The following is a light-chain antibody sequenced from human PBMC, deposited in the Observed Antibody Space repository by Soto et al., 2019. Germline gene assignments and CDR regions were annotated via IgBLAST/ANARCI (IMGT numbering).Light chain of an antibody. CDR1: QSVTNTY. CDR3: QHYVSSRT. J-gene: IGKJ1*01. CDR2: GTS. V-gene: IGKV3-20*01. Sequence: EIELTQSPGTLSLSPGERATLSCRASQSVTNTYLAWYQQKPGQAPRLLIYGTSSRATGIPDRFSGSGSGTEFTLTISRLEPEDFAVYYCQHYVSSRTFGQGTKVEVK.